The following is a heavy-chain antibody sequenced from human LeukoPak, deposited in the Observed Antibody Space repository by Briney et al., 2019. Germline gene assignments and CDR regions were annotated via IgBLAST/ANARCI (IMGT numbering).Heavy chain of an antibody. D-gene: IGHD6-6*01. Sequence: SETLSLTSAVYGGSFSGYYWSWIRQPPGKGLEWIGEINHSGSTNYNPSLKSRVTISVDTSKNQFSLKLSSVTAADTAVYYCARGPGGSSSYWGQGTLVTVSS. CDR2: INHSGST. CDR1: GGSFSGYY. V-gene: IGHV4-34*01. CDR3: ARGPGGSSSY. J-gene: IGHJ4*02.